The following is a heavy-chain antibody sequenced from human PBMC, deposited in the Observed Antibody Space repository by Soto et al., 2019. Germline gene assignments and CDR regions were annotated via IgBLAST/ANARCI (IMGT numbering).Heavy chain of an antibody. D-gene: IGHD1-26*01. CDR1: GLTFSTYG. V-gene: IGHV3-64*01. CDR3: ARDSGRSEGWFDP. CDR2: INSNGGST. J-gene: IGHJ5*02. Sequence: EVQLVESGGGLVQPGGSLRLSCTASGLTFSTYGMHWVRQAPGKGLDYVSGINSNGGSTYYANSVKGRFTVSRDNSKNTLHIQMGSLRDENMAVYYCARDSGRSEGWFDPWGQGSRVTVSS.